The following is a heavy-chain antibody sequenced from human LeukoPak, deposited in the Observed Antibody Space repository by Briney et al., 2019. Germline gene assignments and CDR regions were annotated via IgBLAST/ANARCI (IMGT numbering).Heavy chain of an antibody. V-gene: IGHV3-21*01. J-gene: IGHJ4*02. D-gene: IGHD6-19*01. CDR3: AREGAVAGDLDY. CDR2: ISSSSSYI. Sequence: GGSLRLSCAASGFTFSSYWMSWVRQAPGKGLEWVSSISSSSSYIYYADSVKGRFTISRDNAENSLYLQMNSLRAEDTAVYYCAREGAVAGDLDYWGQGTLVTVSS. CDR1: GFTFSSYW.